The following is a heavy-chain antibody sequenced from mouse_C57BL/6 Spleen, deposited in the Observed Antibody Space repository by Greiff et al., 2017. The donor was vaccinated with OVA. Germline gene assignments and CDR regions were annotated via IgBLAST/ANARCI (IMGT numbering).Heavy chain of an antibody. CDR2: IWSGGST. Sequence: VMLVESGPGLVQPSQSLSITCTVSGFSLTSYGVHWVRQSPGKGLEWLGVIWSGGSTDYNAAFISRLSISKDNSKSQVFFKMNSLQADDTAIYYCANSYYYGSSYYYAMDYWGQGTSVTVSS. D-gene: IGHD1-1*01. V-gene: IGHV2-2*01. CDR3: ANSYYYGSSYYYAMDY. J-gene: IGHJ4*01. CDR1: GFSLTSYG.